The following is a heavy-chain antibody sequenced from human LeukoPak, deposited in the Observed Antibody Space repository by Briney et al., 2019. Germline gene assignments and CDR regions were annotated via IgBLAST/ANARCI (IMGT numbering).Heavy chain of an antibody. Sequence: ASVKVSCKASGYTFTSYGISWVRQAPGQGLEWMGWISAYNGNTNYAQKLQGRVTMTRDTSTSTVYMELSSLRSEDTAVYYCASATPLYIPFGDLWGGFDYWGQGTLVTVSS. CDR3: ASATPLYIPFGDLWGGFDY. CDR2: ISAYNGNT. CDR1: GYTFTSYG. D-gene: IGHD2-21*01. V-gene: IGHV1-18*01. J-gene: IGHJ4*02.